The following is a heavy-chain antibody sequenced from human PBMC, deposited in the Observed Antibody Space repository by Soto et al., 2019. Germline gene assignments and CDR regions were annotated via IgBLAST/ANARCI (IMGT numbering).Heavy chain of an antibody. CDR1: GGTFSSYV. J-gene: IGHJ3*02. CDR2: IIPIFGTA. Sequence: QVQLVQSGAEVKKPGSSVKVSCKASGGTFSSYVISWVRQAPGQGLEWMGGIIPIFGTANYAQKFQGRVTITADESTSTAYMELSSLRSEDTAVYYCAREVAEAYYYDSSGYDAFDIWGQGTMVTVSS. CDR3: AREVAEAYYYDSSGYDAFDI. D-gene: IGHD3-22*01. V-gene: IGHV1-69*01.